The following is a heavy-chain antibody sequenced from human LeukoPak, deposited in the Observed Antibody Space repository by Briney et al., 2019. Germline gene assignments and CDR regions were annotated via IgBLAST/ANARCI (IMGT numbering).Heavy chain of an antibody. Sequence: GGSLRLSCAASGFTFSSYAMSWVRQAPGRGLEWVSAITAGGGTTVYADSVKGRFTISRDNSKNTLFLQMNSLRAEDTAVYYCAVRSDTHSFDYWGQGTLVTVSS. CDR1: GFTFSSYA. J-gene: IGHJ4*02. CDR3: AVRSDTHSFDY. V-gene: IGHV3-23*01. D-gene: IGHD5-18*01. CDR2: ITAGGGTT.